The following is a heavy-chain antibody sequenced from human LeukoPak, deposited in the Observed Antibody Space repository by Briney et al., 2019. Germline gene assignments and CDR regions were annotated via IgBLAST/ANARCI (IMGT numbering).Heavy chain of an antibody. CDR1: GFTFSDYY. CDR3: ARTVVAARPNRWFDP. J-gene: IGHJ5*02. D-gene: IGHD6-6*01. CDR2: ISSSGSTI. V-gene: IGHV3-11*01. Sequence: GGSLRLSCAASGFTFSDYYMSWIRQAPGKGLEWVSYISSSGSTIYYADSVKGRFTISRDNAKNSLYLQMNSLRAEDTAVYYCARTVVAARPNRWFDPWGQGTLVTVSP.